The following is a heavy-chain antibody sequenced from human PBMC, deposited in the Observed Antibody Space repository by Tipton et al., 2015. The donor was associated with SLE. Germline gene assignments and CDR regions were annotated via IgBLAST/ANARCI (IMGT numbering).Heavy chain of an antibody. CDR3: AREGLYSSSSCGVAY. J-gene: IGHJ4*02. CDR1: GGSISSSSYY. V-gene: IGHV4-39*07. D-gene: IGHD6-13*01. Sequence: TLSLTCTVSGGSISSSSYYWGWIRQPPGKGLEWIGSIYYSGSTYYNPSLKSRVTISVDTSKNQFSLKLSSVTAADTAVYYCAREGLYSSSSCGVAYWGQGTLVTVSS. CDR2: IYYSGST.